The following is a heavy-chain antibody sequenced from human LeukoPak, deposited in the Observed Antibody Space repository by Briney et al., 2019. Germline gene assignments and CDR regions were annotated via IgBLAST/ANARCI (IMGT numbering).Heavy chain of an antibody. D-gene: IGHD2-2*01. CDR2: INAGNANT. V-gene: IGHV1-3*01. CDR1: GYTFSSYA. Sequence: VSVKVSCKTSGYTFSSYAIHWARQAPGHRLEWMGWINAGNANTKYSQKFQGRVTITRDTSASTAYMELSSLRSEDTAVYYCARGYCSSTSCQYYFDYWGQGTLVTVSS. CDR3: ARGYCSSTSCQYYFDY. J-gene: IGHJ4*02.